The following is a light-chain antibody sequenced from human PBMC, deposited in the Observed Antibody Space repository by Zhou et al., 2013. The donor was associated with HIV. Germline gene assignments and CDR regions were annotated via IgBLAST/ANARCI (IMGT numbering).Light chain of an antibody. J-gene: IGKJ1*01. V-gene: IGKV1-12*01. CDR3: LQHNTYPWT. Sequence: DIQMTQSPSSVSASVGDRVTITCRASQGISSWLAWYQQKPGKAPKVLIQAASRLQSGVPSRFSGSGSGTEFTLTISGLQSEDFATYFCLQHNTYPWTFGQGTRVEIK. CDR2: AAS. CDR1: QGISSW.